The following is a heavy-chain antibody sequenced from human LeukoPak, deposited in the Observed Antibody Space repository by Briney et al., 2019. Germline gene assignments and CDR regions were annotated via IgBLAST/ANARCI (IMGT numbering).Heavy chain of an antibody. D-gene: IGHD3-10*01. Sequence: PGGSLRLSCAASGFTFSSYAMSWVRQAPGKGLEWVSAISGSGGSTYYADSVKGRFTISRDNSKNTLYLQMNSLRAEDTAVYYCAKEGTELLWFGEPQEMDVWGQGTTVTVSS. CDR2: ISGSGGST. CDR3: AKEGTELLWFGEPQEMDV. J-gene: IGHJ6*02. CDR1: GFTFSSYA. V-gene: IGHV3-23*01.